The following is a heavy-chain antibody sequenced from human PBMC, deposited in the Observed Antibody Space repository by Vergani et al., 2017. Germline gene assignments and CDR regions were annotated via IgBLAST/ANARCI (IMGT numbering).Heavy chain of an antibody. V-gene: IGHV4-61*02. D-gene: IGHD3-16*01. Sequence: QVQLQESGPGLVKPSQTLSLTCTVSGGSISSGSYYWSWIRQPAGKGLEWIGRIYTSGSTNYNPSLKSRVTISVDTSKNQFSLKLSSVTAADTAVYYCARVQFGGANTGMDVWGQGTTVTVSS. CDR3: ARVQFGGANTGMDV. J-gene: IGHJ6*02. CDR1: GGSISSGSYY. CDR2: IYTSGST.